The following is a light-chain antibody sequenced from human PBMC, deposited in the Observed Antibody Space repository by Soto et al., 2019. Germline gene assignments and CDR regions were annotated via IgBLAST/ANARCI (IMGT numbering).Light chain of an antibody. V-gene: IGKV1-5*01. CDR1: QTISSS. J-gene: IGKJ2*01. CDR3: QQYHTCSYT. CDR2: DVS. Sequence: DIQLTQSPSTLSASVGDIVTITCRASQTISSSLAWYQQQPGKAPKLLLYDVSTLKRGVPSRFGGSRSGTAFTLSISSLQPDDFAAYYCQQYHTCSYTVGQGTSLES.